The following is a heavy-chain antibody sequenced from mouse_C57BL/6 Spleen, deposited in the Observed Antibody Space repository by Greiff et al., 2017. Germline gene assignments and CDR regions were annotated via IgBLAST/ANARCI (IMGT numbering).Heavy chain of an antibody. V-gene: IGHV1-7*01. D-gene: IGHD2-1*01. J-gene: IGHJ3*01. CDR2: INPSSGYT. CDR1: GYTFTSYW. Sequence: VQLQQSGAELAKPGASVKLSCKASGYTFTSYWMHWVKQRPGQGLEWIGYINPSSGYTKYNQKFKDKATLTAYKSSSTAYMQLSSLTYEDSAVYYCARVYLDAYWGQGTLVTVSA. CDR3: ARVYLDAY.